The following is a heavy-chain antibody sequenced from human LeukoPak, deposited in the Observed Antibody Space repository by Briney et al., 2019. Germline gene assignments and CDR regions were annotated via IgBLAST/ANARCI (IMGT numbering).Heavy chain of an antibody. CDR2: INHSGST. Sequence: SETLSLTCAVYGGSFSGYCWSWIRQPPGKGLEWIGEINHSGSTNYNPSLKSRVTISVDTSKNQFSLKLSSVTAADTAVYYCARGSRYYDSSGYYLDYWGQGTLVTVSS. CDR1: GGSFSGYC. J-gene: IGHJ4*02. D-gene: IGHD3-22*01. V-gene: IGHV4-34*01. CDR3: ARGSRYYDSSGYYLDY.